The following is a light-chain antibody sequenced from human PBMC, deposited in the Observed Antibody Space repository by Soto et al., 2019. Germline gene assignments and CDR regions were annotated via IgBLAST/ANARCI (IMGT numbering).Light chain of an antibody. Sequence: EILMTQSPATLSVSPGERATLSCRASPSASSNLAWYQQRPGQAPRLLIYGASTSATGIPARFSGSGTGAEVTLTVSSRQSEDFALYNCQQYNNWPFTFGQEKRLAI. V-gene: IGKV3-15*01. J-gene: IGKJ5*01. CDR3: QQYNNWPFT. CDR2: GAS. CDR1: PSASSN.